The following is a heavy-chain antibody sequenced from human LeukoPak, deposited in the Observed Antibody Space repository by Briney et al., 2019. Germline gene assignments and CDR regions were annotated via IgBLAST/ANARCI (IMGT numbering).Heavy chain of an antibody. Sequence: ASVKVSCKASGYTFTSNYIHWVRQAPGQGLEWMGMIYPRDGSTSYAQKFQGRVTVTRGTSTSTVHMELSGLRSEDTAVYYCARDQEGFDYWGQGTVVTVSS. CDR1: GYTFTSNY. CDR2: IYPRDGST. V-gene: IGHV1-46*01. J-gene: IGHJ4*02. CDR3: ARDQEGFDY.